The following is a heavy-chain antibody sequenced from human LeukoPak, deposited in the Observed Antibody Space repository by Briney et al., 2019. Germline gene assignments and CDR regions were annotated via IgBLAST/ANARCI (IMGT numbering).Heavy chain of an antibody. J-gene: IGHJ4*02. D-gene: IGHD2-2*02. V-gene: IGHV3-64*01. CDR2: IASNGGTK. Sequence: GGSLRLSCAASGFSFSTYTMRWVRQAPGKELEYVSGIASNGGTKDYANSVKGRFTISRDNSSNTEYLQMGSLRAEDIVVYYCAREYCTTNNCYNWGLGYWGQGTLVTVSS. CDR3: AREYCTTNNCYNWGLGY. CDR1: GFSFSTYT.